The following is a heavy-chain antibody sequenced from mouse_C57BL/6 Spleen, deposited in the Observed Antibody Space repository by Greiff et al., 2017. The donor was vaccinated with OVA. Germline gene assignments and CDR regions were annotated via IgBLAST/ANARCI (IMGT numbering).Heavy chain of an antibody. CDR2: IRLKSDNYAT. Sequence: EVKLVESGGGLVQPGGSMKLSCVASGFTFSNYWMNWVRQSPEKGLEWVAQIRLKSDNYATHYAVSVKGRFTISRDDSKSSVYLQMNNERAEDTGMYYCTGGELIVRDYWGQGTTLTVSS. D-gene: IGHD2-12*01. CDR1: GFTFSNYW. V-gene: IGHV6-3*01. CDR3: TGGELIVRDY. J-gene: IGHJ2*01.